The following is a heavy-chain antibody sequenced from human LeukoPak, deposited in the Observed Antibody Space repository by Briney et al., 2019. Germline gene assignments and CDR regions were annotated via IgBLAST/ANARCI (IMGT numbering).Heavy chain of an antibody. CDR3: VRQTGSGLFILP. Sequence: SETLSLTCTVSGVSISSYYWTWIRQSAGKGLEWIGRIYTSGSTYYNPSLKSRVSMSVDTSKNQFSLRLTSVTAADTAVYYCVRQTGSGLFILPGGQGTLVTVSS. CDR2: IYTSGST. CDR1: GVSISSYY. D-gene: IGHD3/OR15-3a*01. J-gene: IGHJ4*02. V-gene: IGHV4-4*07.